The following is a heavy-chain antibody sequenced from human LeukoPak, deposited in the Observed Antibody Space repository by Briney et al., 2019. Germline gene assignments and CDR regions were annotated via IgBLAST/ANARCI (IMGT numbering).Heavy chain of an antibody. Sequence: PGGSLRLSRAASGFAVSNVYMTWVRQAPGKGLEWVSAISGSGGSTYYADSVKGRFTISRDNSKNTLYLQMNSLRAEDTAVYYCAKLPWGYCSSTSCPYFDYWGQGTLVTVSS. CDR3: AKLPWGYCSSTSCPYFDY. D-gene: IGHD2-2*01. CDR1: GFAVSNVY. V-gene: IGHV3-23*01. CDR2: ISGSGGST. J-gene: IGHJ4*02.